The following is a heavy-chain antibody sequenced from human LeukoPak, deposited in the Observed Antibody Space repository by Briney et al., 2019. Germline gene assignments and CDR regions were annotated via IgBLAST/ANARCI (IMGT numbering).Heavy chain of an antibody. Sequence: GGSLRLSCAASGFTFSSYDMHWVRQATGKGLEWVSGIDTAGDPYYPGSVKGRFTISRENAKNSFYLQMNSLRAGDTAVYYCAKGPVSAIVGATTLDYWGQGTLVTVSS. CDR1: GFTFSSYD. CDR3: AKGPVSAIVGATTLDY. V-gene: IGHV3-13*05. J-gene: IGHJ4*02. D-gene: IGHD1-26*01. CDR2: IDTAGDP.